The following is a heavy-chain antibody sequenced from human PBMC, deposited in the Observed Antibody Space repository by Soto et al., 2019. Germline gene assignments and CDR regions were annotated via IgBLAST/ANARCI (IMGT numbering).Heavy chain of an antibody. CDR1: GFTFSNAW. J-gene: IGHJ4*02. V-gene: IGHV3-15*01. CDR3: TTDGRVPAAINGLRFDY. Sequence: LRLSCAASGFTFSNAWMSWGLQAPGKGLEWVGRIKSKTDGGTTDYAAPVKGRFTISRDDSKNTLYLQMNSLKTEDTAVYYCTTDGRVPAAINGLRFDYWGQGTLVTVSS. D-gene: IGHD2-2*02. CDR2: IKSKTDGGTT.